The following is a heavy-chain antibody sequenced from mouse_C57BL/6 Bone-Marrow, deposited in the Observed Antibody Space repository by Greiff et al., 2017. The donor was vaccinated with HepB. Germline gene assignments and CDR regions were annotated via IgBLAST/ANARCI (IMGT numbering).Heavy chain of an antibody. CDR3: ARSDLVDY. Sequence: EVQLQQSGPELVKPGASVKISCKASGYTFTDYYMNWVKQSHGKSLEWIGDINPNNGGTSYNQKFKGKATLTVDKSSSTAYMELRSLTSEDSAVYYCARSDLVDYWGQGTTLTVSS. CDR2: INPNNGGT. V-gene: IGHV1-26*01. CDR1: GYTFTDYY. J-gene: IGHJ2*01.